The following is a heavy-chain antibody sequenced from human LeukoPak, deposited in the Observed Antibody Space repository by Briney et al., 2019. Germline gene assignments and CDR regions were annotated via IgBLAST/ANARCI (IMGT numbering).Heavy chain of an antibody. Sequence: PGGSLRLSCAASGFTFSSYWMSWVRQAPGKGLEWVANIKQDGSEKYYVDSVKGRFTISRDNAKNSLYLQMNSLRAEDTAVYYCARDAYVCGSCYVGRFWFDPWGQGTLVTVSS. CDR2: IKQDGSEK. CDR1: GFTFSSYW. V-gene: IGHV3-7*03. J-gene: IGHJ5*02. CDR3: ARDAYVCGSCYVGRFWFDP. D-gene: IGHD2-15*01.